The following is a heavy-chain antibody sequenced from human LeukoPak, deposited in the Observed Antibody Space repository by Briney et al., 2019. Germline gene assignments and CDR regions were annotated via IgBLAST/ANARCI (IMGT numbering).Heavy chain of an antibody. J-gene: IGHJ4*02. D-gene: IGHD3-22*01. V-gene: IGHV3-33*01. CDR1: GFTFSSYG. CDR3: ARARNDYDTSSFSALDY. Sequence: GGSLRLSCAASGFTFSSYGMHWVRQAPGKGLEWLAVIWYDGSNIYYADPGKGRFAISRDNSKNTLYLQINSLRAEDTAVYYCARARNDYDTSSFSALDYWGQGTLVTVSS. CDR2: IWYDGSNI.